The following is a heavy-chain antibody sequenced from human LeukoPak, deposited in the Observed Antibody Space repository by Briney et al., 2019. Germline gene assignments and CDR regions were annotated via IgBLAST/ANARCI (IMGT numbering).Heavy chain of an antibody. CDR3: ARGRVADYYYYYYMDV. V-gene: IGHV4-59*01. D-gene: IGHD6-19*01. J-gene: IGHJ6*03. Sequence: SETLSLTCTVSGGSLSSYYWSWIRQPPGKGLEWIGYIYYSGSTNYNPSLKSRVTISVDTSKNQFSLKLSSVTAADTAVYYCARGRVADYYYYYYMDVWGKGTTVTISS. CDR1: GGSLSSYY. CDR2: IYYSGST.